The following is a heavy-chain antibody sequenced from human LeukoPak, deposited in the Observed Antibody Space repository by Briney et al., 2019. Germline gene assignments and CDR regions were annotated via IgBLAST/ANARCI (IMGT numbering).Heavy chain of an antibody. J-gene: IGHJ4*02. CDR2: IYHSGST. CDR1: GYSISSGYY. V-gene: IGHV4-38-2*01. CDR3: ARTQWLVKWYYFDY. D-gene: IGHD6-19*01. Sequence: ASETLSLTCAVSGYSISSGYYWGWIRQPPGKGLEWIGSIYHSGSTYYNPSLKSRVTISVDTSKNQFSLKLSSVTAADTAVYYCARTQWLVKWYYFDYWGQGTLVTVSS.